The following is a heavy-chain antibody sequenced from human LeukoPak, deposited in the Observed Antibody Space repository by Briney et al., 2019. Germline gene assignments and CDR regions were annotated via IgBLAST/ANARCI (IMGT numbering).Heavy chain of an antibody. CDR2: IHPGDSDP. CDR3: ARPVGYCSGGSCYFDY. V-gene: IGHV5-51*01. J-gene: IGHJ4*02. D-gene: IGHD2-15*01. CDR1: GYNFNEYH. Sequence: NLGESLKISCKTSGYNFNEYHIGWVRQMPGQGLEWIGIIHPGDSDPRYSPSFRGQVTISTDGSIRTAYLQWNSLKASDTAIYYCARPVGYCSGGSCYFDYWGQGTLVTASS.